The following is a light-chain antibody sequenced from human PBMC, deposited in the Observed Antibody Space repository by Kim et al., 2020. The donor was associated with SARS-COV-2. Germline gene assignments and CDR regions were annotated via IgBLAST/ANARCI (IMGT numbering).Light chain of an antibody. CDR2: DNS. CDR3: QSYENSLSGYV. Sequence: QSVNLSCTESSSDIGTGYDVHWYQKLPGTAPNLLIYDNSNRPSGVPDRFSGSKSGTSASLAITGLQAEDEADYYCQSYENSLSGYVFGTGTKVTVL. J-gene: IGLJ1*01. CDR1: SSDIGTGYD. V-gene: IGLV1-40*01.